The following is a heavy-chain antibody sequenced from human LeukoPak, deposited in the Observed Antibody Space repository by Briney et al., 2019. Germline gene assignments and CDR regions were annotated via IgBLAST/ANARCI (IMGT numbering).Heavy chain of an antibody. CDR3: AKIPQIMVRGVIIGGSYFDY. CDR1: GFTFDDYG. V-gene: IGHV3-20*04. J-gene: IGHJ4*02. D-gene: IGHD3-10*01. Sequence: TGGSLRLSCAASGFTFDDYGMSWVRQAPGKGLEWVSGINWNGGSTGYADSVKGRFTISRDNAKNSLYLQMNSLRAEDTAVYYCAKIPQIMVRGVIIGGSYFDYWGQGTLVTVSS. CDR2: INWNGGST.